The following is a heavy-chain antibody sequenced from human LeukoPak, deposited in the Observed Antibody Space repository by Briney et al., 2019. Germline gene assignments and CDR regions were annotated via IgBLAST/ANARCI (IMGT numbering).Heavy chain of an antibody. D-gene: IGHD3-10*01. J-gene: IGHJ4*02. CDR3: ARDSYGSGSPNLDFDY. CDR1: GYSFTGYY. V-gene: IGHV1-2*02. Sequence: ASVKVSCKASGYSFTGYYMHWVRQAPGQGLEWMGWVNPNSGGTNYAQKFQGRVTTTRDTSISTAYMELSRLRSDDTAVYYCARDSYGSGSPNLDFDYWGQGTLVTVSS. CDR2: VNPNSGGT.